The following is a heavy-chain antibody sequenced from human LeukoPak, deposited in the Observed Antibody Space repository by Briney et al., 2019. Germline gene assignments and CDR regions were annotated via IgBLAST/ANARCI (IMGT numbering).Heavy chain of an antibody. V-gene: IGHV3-30*04. D-gene: IGHD6-13*01. Sequence: GRSLRLSCAASGFTFSSYAMPWVRQAPGKGLEWVAVISYDGSNKYYADSVKGRFTISRDNSKNTLYLQMNSLRAEDTAVYYCARDVRLQLVYYFDYWGQGTLVTVSS. CDR1: GFTFSSYA. CDR3: ARDVRLQLVYYFDY. CDR2: ISYDGSNK. J-gene: IGHJ4*02.